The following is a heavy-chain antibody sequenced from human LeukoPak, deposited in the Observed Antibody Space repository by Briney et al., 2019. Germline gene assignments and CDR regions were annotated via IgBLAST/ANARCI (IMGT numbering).Heavy chain of an antibody. J-gene: IGHJ4*02. D-gene: IGHD4-17*01. CDR2: ISGSGGST. V-gene: IGHV3-23*01. CDR3: VRGGGYGDYSDY. CDR1: GFTFSSYA. Sequence: PGGSLRLSCAASGFTFSSYAMTWVRQAPRKGLEWVSGISGSGGSTYHADSVKGRFTISRDNSKNTLHLQMNSLRAEDTAVYYCVRGGGYGDYSDYWGQGTLVTVSS.